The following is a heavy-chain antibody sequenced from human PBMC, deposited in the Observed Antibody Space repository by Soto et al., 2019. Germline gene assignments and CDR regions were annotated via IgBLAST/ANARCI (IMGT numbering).Heavy chain of an antibody. CDR3: ARDGGRHSGGIDY. Sequence: QVQLVQSGAEVKKPGSSVKVSCKASGGTFSSYSINWVRQAPGQGLEWMGEIIHILGTANYAQKFQGRVTITADESTSTAYMELSSLRSEDTAVYYCARDGGRHSGGIDYWGQGTLVTVSS. V-gene: IGHV1-69*01. CDR2: IIHILGTA. J-gene: IGHJ4*02. CDR1: GGTFSSYS. D-gene: IGHD1-26*01.